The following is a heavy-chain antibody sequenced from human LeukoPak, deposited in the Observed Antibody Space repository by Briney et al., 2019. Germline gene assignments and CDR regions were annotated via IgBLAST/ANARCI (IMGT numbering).Heavy chain of an antibody. V-gene: IGHV1-2*02. Sequence: ASVKVSCKASGYTFTGYYMHWVRQTPGQGLEWLGWINPNSGGTNYAQKFRGRVTMTRDTSISTAYMELSRLRTDDTAVYYCASGAITISNAQPFDYWGQGTLVTVSS. CDR3: ASGAITISNAQPFDY. CDR2: INPNSGGT. J-gene: IGHJ4*02. D-gene: IGHD3-3*01. CDR1: GYTFTGYY.